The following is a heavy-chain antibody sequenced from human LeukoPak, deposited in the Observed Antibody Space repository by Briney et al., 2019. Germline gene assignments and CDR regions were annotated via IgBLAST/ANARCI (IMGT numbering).Heavy chain of an antibody. CDR2: ISGSGGST. Sequence: PGGYLSLSCAASGFTFSSYTMSWVRPAPGKGLEWVSAISGSGGSTYYADSVKGRFTISRDNSKNTLYLQMNSLRAEDTAVYYCAKDCASGSYYDWGQGTLVTVSS. D-gene: IGHD1-26*01. CDR3: AKDCASGSYYD. J-gene: IGHJ4*02. V-gene: IGHV3-23*01. CDR1: GFTFSSYT.